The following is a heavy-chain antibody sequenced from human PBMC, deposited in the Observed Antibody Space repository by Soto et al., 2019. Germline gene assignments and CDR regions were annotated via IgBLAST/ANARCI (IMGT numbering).Heavy chain of an antibody. Sequence: GESLKISCKGSGYSFTSYWIGWVRQMPGKGLEWMGIIYPGDSDTRYSPSFQGQVTISADKSISTAYLQWSSLKASDTAMYYCARQSTPPAALGWYCYYMDVWGKGTTVTVSS. CDR3: ARQSTPPAALGWYCYYMDV. V-gene: IGHV5-51*01. D-gene: IGHD2-2*01. J-gene: IGHJ6*03. CDR2: IYPGDSDT. CDR1: GYSFTSYW.